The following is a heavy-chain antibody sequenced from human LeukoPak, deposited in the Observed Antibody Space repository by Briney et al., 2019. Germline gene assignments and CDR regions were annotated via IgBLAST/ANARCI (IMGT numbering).Heavy chain of an antibody. J-gene: IGHJ4*02. CDR1: GLTFSSYN. Sequence: PGGSLRLSCAASGLTFSSYNMIWVRQAPGKGLEWVSYISSSSDTIYYADSVKGRFTISRDNAKNSLYLQMNSLRAEDTAVYYCARDRVTLWFGDDLLDYWGQGTLVTVSS. CDR2: ISSSSDTI. D-gene: IGHD3-10*01. CDR3: ARDRVTLWFGDDLLDY. V-gene: IGHV3-48*04.